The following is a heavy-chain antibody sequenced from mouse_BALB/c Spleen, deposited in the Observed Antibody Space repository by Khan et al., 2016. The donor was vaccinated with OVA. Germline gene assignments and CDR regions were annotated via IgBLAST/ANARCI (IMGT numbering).Heavy chain of an antibody. Sequence: EVQLVESGGGLVQPKGSLKLSCAASGFTFNTYAMNWVRQAPGKGLEWVARIRSKSNNYATYYADSVKDRFTISRDDSQSMLYLQMNNLKTEDTAMYYCVRLRTGAFAYWGQGTLVTVSA. CDR3: VRLRTGAFAY. J-gene: IGHJ3*01. V-gene: IGHV10-1*02. CDR2: IRSKSNNYAT. CDR1: GFTFNTYA. D-gene: IGHD4-1*01.